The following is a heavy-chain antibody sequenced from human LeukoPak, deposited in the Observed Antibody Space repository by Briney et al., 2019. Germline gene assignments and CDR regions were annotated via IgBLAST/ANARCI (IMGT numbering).Heavy chain of an antibody. V-gene: IGHV1-18*01. Sequence: ASVKVSCKASGYTFTNYGITWVRQAPGQGLEYMGWISGYNGKTNYARKVQGRVTMTTDTSTSTAYMEMRSLRSDDTAVYYCARDLAWEGPTGYEIDNWFDPWGQGTLVTVSS. CDR3: ARDLAWEGPTGYEIDNWFDP. CDR1: GYTFTNYG. CDR2: ISGYNGKT. J-gene: IGHJ5*02. D-gene: IGHD5-12*01.